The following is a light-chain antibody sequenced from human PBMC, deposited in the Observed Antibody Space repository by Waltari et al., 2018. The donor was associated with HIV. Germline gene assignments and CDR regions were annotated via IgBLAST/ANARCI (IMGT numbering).Light chain of an antibody. Sequence: QTVVTQEPSLTVSPGGTVTLTCASSTGAVISGYYPNRFQRKPGQAPRSLIYITSNKHSWTPARFSGSLLGGKAALTLSGVQPEDEAEYYCLLYYGGAQLKVFGGGTKLTVL. CDR3: LLYYGGAQLKV. CDR2: ITS. J-gene: IGLJ3*02. CDR1: TGAVISGYY. V-gene: IGLV7-43*01.